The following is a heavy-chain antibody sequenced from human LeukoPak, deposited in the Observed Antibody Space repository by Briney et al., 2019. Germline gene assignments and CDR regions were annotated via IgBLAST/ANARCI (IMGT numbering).Heavy chain of an antibody. D-gene: IGHD3-10*01. V-gene: IGHV4-4*07. CDR1: GASITTYY. CDR3: ARVAGGHYGSGSYSRFDP. J-gene: IGHJ5*02. Sequence: SETLSLTCTVSGASITTYYWSWIRQPAGKGLEWIGRIYISGSTNLNPSLESRVTMSVDTSKNQFSLKLSSVTAADTAVYYCARVAGGHYGSGSYSRFDPWGQGTLVTVSS. CDR2: IYISGST.